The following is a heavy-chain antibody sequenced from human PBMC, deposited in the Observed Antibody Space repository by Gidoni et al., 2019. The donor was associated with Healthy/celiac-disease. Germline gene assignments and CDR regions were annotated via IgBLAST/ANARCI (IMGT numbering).Heavy chain of an antibody. CDR2: IYYSGIT. CDR3: ARPYDFWSGYYKTTYNWFDP. Sequence: QLQLQESGPGLVKPSETLSLTCTVSGGSISSSSYYWGWIRQPPGKGLEWIGSIYYSGITYYNPSLKSRVTISVDTSKNQFSLKLSSVTAADTAVYYCARPYDFWSGYYKTTYNWFDPWGQGTLVTVSS. CDR1: GGSISSSSYY. D-gene: IGHD3-3*01. V-gene: IGHV4-39*01. J-gene: IGHJ5*02.